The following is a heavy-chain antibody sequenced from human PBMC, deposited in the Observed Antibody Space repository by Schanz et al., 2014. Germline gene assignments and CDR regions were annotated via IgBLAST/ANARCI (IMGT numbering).Heavy chain of an antibody. CDR2: ISTLRNEDT. J-gene: IGHJ3*01. D-gene: IGHD2-8*02. V-gene: IGHV1-18*01. CDR1: GYAFTTYG. Sequence: QVQLVQSGAEVKKPGASVRVSCKVSGYAFTTYGISWVRQALGQGPEFMGWISTLRNEDTNSAQRFQGRLTMTTDTSTSTAYMELRSLRSDDTAVYYCATMWGYCTATACQILEVLDVWGQGTMVTVSS. CDR3: ATMWGYCTATACQILEVLDV.